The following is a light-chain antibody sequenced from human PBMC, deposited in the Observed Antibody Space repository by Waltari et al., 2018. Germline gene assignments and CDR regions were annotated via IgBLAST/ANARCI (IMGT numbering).Light chain of an antibody. CDR2: RNN. V-gene: IGLV1-47*01. CDR3: EAWDDSLSVLV. Sequence: QSVLTQPPSASGTPGQRVTISCSGRSSNLGSSYVYWYQQVPGTAPKLLIYRNNQRPSGVPDRFSGSKSGTSASLAISGLRSEDEADYYCEAWDDSLSVLVFGGGTKVTVL. J-gene: IGLJ3*02. CDR1: SSNLGSSY.